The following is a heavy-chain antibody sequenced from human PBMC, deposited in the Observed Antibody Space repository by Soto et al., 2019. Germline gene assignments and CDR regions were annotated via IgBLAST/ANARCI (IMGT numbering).Heavy chain of an antibody. V-gene: IGHV1-18*01. CDR1: GYTFTSYG. CDR2: ISAYNGNT. CDR3: ARDSRGPPYNWFDP. J-gene: IGHJ5*02. Sequence: GASVKVSCKASGYTFTSYGISWVRQAPGQGLEWMGWISAYNGNTNYAQKLQGRVTMTTDTSTSTAYMELRSLRSDDTAVYYCARDSRGPPYNWFDPWGQGTLVTVSS. D-gene: IGHD3-10*01.